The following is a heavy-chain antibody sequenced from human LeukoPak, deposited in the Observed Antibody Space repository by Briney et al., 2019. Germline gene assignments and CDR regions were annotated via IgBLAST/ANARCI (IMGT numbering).Heavy chain of an antibody. CDR3: AYRGGYYAASFYFDY. CDR2: ISSSSSYI. V-gene: IGHV3-21*04. Sequence: GGSLRLSCAASGFTFSSYSMNWVRQAPGKGLEWVSSISSSSSYIYYADSVKGRFTTSRDNSKNTLYLQMNSLRAEDTAVYYCAYRGGYYAASFYFDYWGQGTLVTVSS. D-gene: IGHD3-22*01. J-gene: IGHJ4*02. CDR1: GFTFSSYS.